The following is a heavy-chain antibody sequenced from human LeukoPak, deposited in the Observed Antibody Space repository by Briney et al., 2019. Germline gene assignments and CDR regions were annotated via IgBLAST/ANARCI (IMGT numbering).Heavy chain of an antibody. CDR3: ARGHYYDSSALDY. D-gene: IGHD3-22*01. V-gene: IGHV4-31*03. CDR2: IYYSGST. Sequence: SQTLSLTCTVSGGSISSGDYYWSWIRQPPGKGLEWIGYIYYSGSTYYNPSLKSRVTLSVDTSKNQFSLKLTSVTAADTAVYYCARGHYYDSSALDYWGQGTLVTVSS. CDR1: GGSISSGDYY. J-gene: IGHJ4*02.